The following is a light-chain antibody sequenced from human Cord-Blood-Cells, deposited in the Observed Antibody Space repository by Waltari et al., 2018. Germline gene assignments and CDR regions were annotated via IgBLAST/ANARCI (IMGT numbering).Light chain of an antibody. V-gene: IGKV3-20*01. CDR2: GAS. CDR3: QQYGSSPWR. J-gene: IGKJ1*01. Sequence: EIVLTQSPGTLSMSPGERATLSCRASQSVSSSNLAWYQQKPGKAPRLLIYGASSRSMGMQERFSGIGSGTDFTLTISRLETEDCAVYYCQQYGSSPWRFGHGTKVEIK. CDR1: QSVSSSN.